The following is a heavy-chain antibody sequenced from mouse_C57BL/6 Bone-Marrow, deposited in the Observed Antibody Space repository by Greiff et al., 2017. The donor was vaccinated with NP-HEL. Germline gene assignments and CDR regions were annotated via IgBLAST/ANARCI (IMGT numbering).Heavy chain of an antibody. J-gene: IGHJ3*01. Sequence: QVQLQQSGPELAKPGASVKISCKASGYAFSSSWMNWVKQRPGKGLEWIGRIYPGDGDTNYNGKFKGKATLTADKSSSTAYMQLSSLTSEDSAVYYCARGDGYYAFAYWGQGTLVTVSA. CDR1: GYAFSSSW. CDR2: IYPGDGDT. V-gene: IGHV1-82*01. D-gene: IGHD2-3*01. CDR3: ARGDGYYAFAY.